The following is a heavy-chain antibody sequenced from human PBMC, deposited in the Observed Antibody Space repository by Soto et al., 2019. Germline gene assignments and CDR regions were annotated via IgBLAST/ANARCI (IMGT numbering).Heavy chain of an antibody. Sequence: SETLSLTCTVSGCSIIRYYWSWIRQPPGKGLEWIGYIYYSGSTNYNPSLKSRVTISVDTSKNQFSLRLSSVTAAGTAVYYCARGACSDYSLNYYYYGMDVWGQGTTVTVSS. D-gene: IGHD4-4*01. CDR1: GCSIIRYY. V-gene: IGHV4-59*01. CDR3: ARGACSDYSLNYYYYGMDV. J-gene: IGHJ6*02. CDR2: IYYSGST.